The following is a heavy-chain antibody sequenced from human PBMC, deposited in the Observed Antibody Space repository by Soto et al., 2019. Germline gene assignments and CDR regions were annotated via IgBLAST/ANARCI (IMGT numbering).Heavy chain of an antibody. V-gene: IGHV5-10-1*01. D-gene: IGHD3-10*01. J-gene: IGHJ4*02. CDR3: ARPSARGGFDY. CDR2: IDPSDSYT. CDR1: GYTFTSDW. Sequence: EVQLVQSGAEVKKPGESLRISCKGSGYTFTSDWITWVRQMPGKGLEWMGRIDPSDSYTNYSPSFQGDVSISADKSITTAYLHWSSLKASDTAVYYCARPSARGGFDYWGQGTLVTVSS.